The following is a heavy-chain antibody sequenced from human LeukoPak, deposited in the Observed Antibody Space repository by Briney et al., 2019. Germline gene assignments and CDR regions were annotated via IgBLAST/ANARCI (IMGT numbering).Heavy chain of an antibody. V-gene: IGHV3-23*01. CDR3: AKDPYYYGSGSLPLIDY. CDR2: ITGSDAIT. Sequence: GGTLRLSCAASEFTFSSYGMSWVRQAPGKGLELVSTITGSDAITYYADSVKGRFTISRDNSKNTLYLQMNSLRAEDTALYYCAKDPYYYGSGSLPLIDYWGQGTLVTVSS. J-gene: IGHJ4*02. CDR1: EFTFSSYG. D-gene: IGHD3-10*01.